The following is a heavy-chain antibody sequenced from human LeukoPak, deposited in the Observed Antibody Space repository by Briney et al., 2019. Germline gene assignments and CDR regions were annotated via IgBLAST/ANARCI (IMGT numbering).Heavy chain of an antibody. Sequence: ASVKVSCKASGYTFTGYYMHWVRQAPGQGLEWMGWMNPNSGNTGYAQKFQGRVTMTRNTSISTAYMELSSLRSEDTAVYYCARTGHIVVVPAATFYYYYYMDVWGKGTTVTISS. D-gene: IGHD2-2*01. CDR1: GYTFTGYY. V-gene: IGHV1-8*02. J-gene: IGHJ6*03. CDR2: MNPNSGNT. CDR3: ARTGHIVVVPAATFYYYYYMDV.